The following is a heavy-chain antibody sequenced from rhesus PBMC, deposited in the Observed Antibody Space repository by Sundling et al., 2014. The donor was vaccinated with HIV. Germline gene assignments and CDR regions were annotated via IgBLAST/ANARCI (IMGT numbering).Heavy chain of an antibody. CDR2: INSGGGST. Sequence: EVQLVETGGGLVQPGGSLKLSCAASGFTFSSYGMSWVRQAPGKGLEWVSAINSGGGSTYYADSVKGRFTISRDNSKNTLSLQMNSLRAEDTAVYYCAKGWSWNYSTYGLDSWGQGVVVTVSS. J-gene: IGHJ6*01. V-gene: IGHV3S42*01. CDR1: GFTFSSYG. CDR3: AKGWSWNYSTYGLDS. D-gene: IGHD1-1*01.